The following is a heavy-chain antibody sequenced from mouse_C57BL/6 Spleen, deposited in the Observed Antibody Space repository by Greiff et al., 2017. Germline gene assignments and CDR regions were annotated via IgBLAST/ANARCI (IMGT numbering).Heavy chain of an antibody. D-gene: IGHD1-1*01. CDR3: ARWGYGSSAWFAY. J-gene: IGHJ3*01. CDR1: GYTFTSYW. CDR2: IYPGSGST. V-gene: IGHV1-55*01. Sequence: QVQLKQPGAELVKPGASVKMSCKASGYTFTSYWITWVKQRPGQGLEWIGDIYPGSGSTNYNEKFKSKATLTVDTSSSTAYMQLSSLTSEDSAVYYCARWGYGSSAWFAYWGQGTLVTVSA.